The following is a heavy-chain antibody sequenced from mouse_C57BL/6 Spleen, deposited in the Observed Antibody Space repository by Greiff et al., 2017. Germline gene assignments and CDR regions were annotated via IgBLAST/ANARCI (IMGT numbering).Heavy chain of an antibody. CDR1: GFNIKDDY. J-gene: IGHJ3*01. CDR3: TTEGLWLRQERSWFAY. Sequence: EVQLQQSGAELVRPGASVKLSCTASGFNIKDDYMHWVKQRPEQGLEWIGWIDPENGDTEYASKFQGKATITADTSSNTAYLQLSSLTSEDTAVYYCTTEGLWLRQERSWFAYWGQGTLVTVSA. V-gene: IGHV14-4*01. CDR2: IDPENGDT. D-gene: IGHD2-2*01.